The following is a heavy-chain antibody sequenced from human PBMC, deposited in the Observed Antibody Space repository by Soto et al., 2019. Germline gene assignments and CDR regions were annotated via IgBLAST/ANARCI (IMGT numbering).Heavy chain of an antibody. D-gene: IGHD5-12*01. V-gene: IGHV3-33*01. J-gene: IGHJ4*02. CDR1: GFTFSSYG. CDR2: IWYDGSNK. Sequence: QVQLVESGGGVVQPGRSLRLSCAASGFTFSSYGMHWVRQAPGKGLEWVAVIWYDGSNKYYADSVKGRFTISRDNSKNTLYLQMNSLRAEDTAVYYCARDPGEYSGYDLAFYFDYWGQGTLVTVSS. CDR3: ARDPGEYSGYDLAFYFDY.